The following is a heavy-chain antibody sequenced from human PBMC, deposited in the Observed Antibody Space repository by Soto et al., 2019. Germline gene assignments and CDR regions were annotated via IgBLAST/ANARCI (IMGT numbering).Heavy chain of an antibody. CDR3: ARVRYSTGYGMDV. Sequence: GSLRLSCAASGFTFSSYGMHWVSQAPGKGLEWVAVIWYDGSNKYYADSVKGRSTISRDNSKNTLYLQMNSLRAEDTAVYYCARVRYSTGYGMDVWGQGTTVTVSS. CDR2: IWYDGSNK. J-gene: IGHJ6*02. V-gene: IGHV3-33*01. D-gene: IGHD5-18*01. CDR1: GFTFSSYG.